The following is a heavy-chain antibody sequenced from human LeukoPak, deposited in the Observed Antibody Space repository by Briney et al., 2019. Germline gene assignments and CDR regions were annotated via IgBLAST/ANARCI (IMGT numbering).Heavy chain of an antibody. CDR2: ISSSGSTI. CDR1: GFTFSSYE. D-gene: IGHD2-2*01. Sequence: PGGSLRLSCAASGFTFSSYEMNWVRQAPGKGLEWVSYISSSGSTIYYADSAKGRFTISRDNAKNSLYLQMNSLRAEDTAVYYCARDWGYCSSTSCSSLDYWGQGTLVTVSS. J-gene: IGHJ4*02. V-gene: IGHV3-48*03. CDR3: ARDWGYCSSTSCSSLDY.